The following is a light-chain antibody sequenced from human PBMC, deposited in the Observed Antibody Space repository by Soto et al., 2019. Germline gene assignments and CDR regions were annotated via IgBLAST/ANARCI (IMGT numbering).Light chain of an antibody. CDR3: QQAYCLPFS. CDR2: CAS. V-gene: IGKV1-12*02. J-gene: IGKJ3*01. Sequence: DIQMTQSPSSVSASVGDRVTITCRASQGISSWLAWYQQKPGKAPKLLIYCASNLKSGVPPRFIGSGSWTDFTLTISSLQPEDVATYYCQQAYCLPFSFGPGTKVDIK. CDR1: QGISSW.